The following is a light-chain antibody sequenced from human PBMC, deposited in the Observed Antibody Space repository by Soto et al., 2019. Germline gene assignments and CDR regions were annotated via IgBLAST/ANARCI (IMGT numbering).Light chain of an antibody. J-gene: IGLJ2*01. CDR2: DVS. CDR1: SCDVGGYNY. Sequence: QSALSQPASVSGSPGQSITISCTGTSCDVGGYNYVSWYQQHPGKAPKLMIYDVSNRPSGVSNCFSGSKSGNTASLTISGLQAEDEANYYCSSYTSSSNQVFGGGTKLTVL. V-gene: IGLV2-14*01. CDR3: SSYTSSSNQV.